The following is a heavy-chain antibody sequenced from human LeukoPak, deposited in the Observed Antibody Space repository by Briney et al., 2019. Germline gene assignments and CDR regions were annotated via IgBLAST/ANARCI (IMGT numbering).Heavy chain of an antibody. D-gene: IGHD3-22*01. Sequence: PGGSLRLSCAASGFTLSSNYMSWVRQAPGKGVEWVSVIYSGGSTYYSDSVKGRFTISRDNSKNTLYLQMNSLRAEDTAVYYCARGYDSSGYYYVFDYWGQGTLVTVSS. CDR2: IYSGGST. CDR1: GFTLSSNY. V-gene: IGHV3-53*01. CDR3: ARGYDSSGYYYVFDY. J-gene: IGHJ4*02.